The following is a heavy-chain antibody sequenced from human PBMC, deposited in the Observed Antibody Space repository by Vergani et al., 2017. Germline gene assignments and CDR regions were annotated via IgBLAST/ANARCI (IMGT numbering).Heavy chain of an antibody. CDR3: ARDPDIVVVPASPYYYYYYGMDV. CDR2: ISAYNGNT. J-gene: IGHJ6*02. D-gene: IGHD2-2*01. V-gene: IGHV1-18*04. CDR1: GYTFTSCG. Sequence: QVQLLQSGAEVKKPGASVKVSCKASGYTFTSCGISWVRQAPGQGLEWMGWISAYNGNTNYAQKLQGRVTMTTDTSTSTAYMELRSLRSDDTAVYYCARDPDIVVVPASPYYYYYYGMDVWGQGTTVTVSS.